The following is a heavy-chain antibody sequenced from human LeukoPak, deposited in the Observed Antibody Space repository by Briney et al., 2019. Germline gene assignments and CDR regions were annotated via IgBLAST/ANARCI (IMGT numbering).Heavy chain of an antibody. Sequence: SQTHSLTCAISGDSVSSNSAAWNWIRQSPSRGLEWLGRTYYRSKCFNDYAVSVKSRITINPDTSKNQFSLQLNSVTPEDTAVYYCARGRGYCSGGSCSYDAFDIWGQGTMVTVSS. V-gene: IGHV6-1*01. CDR2: TYYRSKCFN. J-gene: IGHJ3*02. CDR3: ARGRGYCSGGSCSYDAFDI. CDR1: GDSVSSNSAA. D-gene: IGHD2-15*01.